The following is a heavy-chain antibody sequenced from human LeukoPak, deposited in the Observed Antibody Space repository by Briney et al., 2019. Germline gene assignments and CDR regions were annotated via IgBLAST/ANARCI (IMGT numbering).Heavy chain of an antibody. CDR1: GFTFSSYS. J-gene: IGHJ4*02. Sequence: LAGGSLRLSCEASGFTFSSYSMNWVRQAPGKGLEWVSYISSGSGTIYYADSVKGRFTISRDNAKNSLYLQMNSLRAEDTAVYHCAREPRGYSYGYVFDYWGQGTLVTVSS. D-gene: IGHD5-18*01. CDR3: AREPRGYSYGYVFDY. CDR2: ISSGSGTI. V-gene: IGHV3-48*04.